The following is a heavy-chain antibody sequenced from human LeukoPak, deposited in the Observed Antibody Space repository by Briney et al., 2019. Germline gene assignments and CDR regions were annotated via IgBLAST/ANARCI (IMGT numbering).Heavy chain of an antibody. CDR1: GFTFSSYS. CDR2: ISSSSSYI. CDR3: ANSAPAQEGSWYPFDY. J-gene: IGHJ4*02. D-gene: IGHD6-13*01. Sequence: AGGSLRLSCAASGFTFSSYSMNWVRQAPGKGLGWVSSISSSSSYIYYADSVKGRFTISRDNAKNSLYLQMNSLRAEDTAVYYCANSAPAQEGSWYPFDYWGQGTLVTVSS. V-gene: IGHV3-21*04.